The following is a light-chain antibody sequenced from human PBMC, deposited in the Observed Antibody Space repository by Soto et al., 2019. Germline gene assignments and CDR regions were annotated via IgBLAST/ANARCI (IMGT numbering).Light chain of an antibody. CDR1: QTISSW. V-gene: IGKV1-5*03. J-gene: IGKJ5*01. CDR3: QQRSNPIT. Sequence: DIQMTQSPSTLSGSVGDRVTITCRASQTISSWLAWYQQKPGKAPKLLIYKASTLKSRVPSRFSGSGTGTDFTLTISSLEPEDFAVYYCQQRSNPITFGQGTRLEI. CDR2: KAS.